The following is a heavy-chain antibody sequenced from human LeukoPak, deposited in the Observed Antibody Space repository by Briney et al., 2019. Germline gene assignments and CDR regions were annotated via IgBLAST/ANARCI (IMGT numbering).Heavy chain of an antibody. CDR1: GYTLTELS. D-gene: IGHD3-3*01. CDR2: FDPEDGET. Sequence: ASVKVSCKVSGYTLTELSMHWVRQAPGKGLGGMGGFDPEDGETIYAQKFQGRVTMTEDTSTDTAYMELSSLRSEDTAVYYCATGIDFGVVIGAFDIWGQGTMVTVSS. V-gene: IGHV1-24*01. CDR3: ATGIDFGVVIGAFDI. J-gene: IGHJ3*02.